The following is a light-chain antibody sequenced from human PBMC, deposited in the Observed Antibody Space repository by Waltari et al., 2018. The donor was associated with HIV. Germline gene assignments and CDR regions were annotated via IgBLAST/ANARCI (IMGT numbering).Light chain of an antibody. J-gene: IGLJ3*02. Sequence: QTVVTQEPSYSVSPGGTITLTCGFTSGSVSTTSYPDWYKQDPGQAPRTLIYNTLVRSPGVPGRFSGSILGNTAVLTITGAQADDESVYYCLLYVGDYWVFGGGTKVTVL. CDR2: NTL. CDR3: LLYVGDYWV. V-gene: IGLV8-61*01. CDR1: SGSVSTTSY.